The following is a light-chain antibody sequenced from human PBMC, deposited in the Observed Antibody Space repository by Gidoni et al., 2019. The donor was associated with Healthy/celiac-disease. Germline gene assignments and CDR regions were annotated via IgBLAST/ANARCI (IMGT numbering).Light chain of an antibody. CDR1: QGISSY. Sequence: AIRMTQSPSSLSASTGDRVTITCRASQGISSYLAWYQQKPGKAPKLLIYAASTLQSGVPSRFSGSGSGTDFTLTISCLQSEDFATYYCQQYYSYPRWTFGQXTKVEIK. V-gene: IGKV1-8*01. CDR2: AAS. J-gene: IGKJ1*01. CDR3: QQYYSYPRWT.